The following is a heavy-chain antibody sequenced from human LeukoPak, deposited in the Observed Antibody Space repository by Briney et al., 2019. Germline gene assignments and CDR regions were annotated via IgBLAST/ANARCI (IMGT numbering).Heavy chain of an antibody. J-gene: IGHJ4*02. CDR3: AKEGFRKGWKLLLTGALPYYFDY. Sequence: GGSLRLSCAASGLSFSSYGMHWVRQAPGKGLEWVAFIQYDGSNKFYADSVKGRFTISRDNSKNTLYLQMNSLRPEDTAIYYCAKEGFRKGWKLLLTGALPYYFDYWGQGTLGTVSA. CDR1: GLSFSSYG. D-gene: IGHD2-15*01. V-gene: IGHV3-30*02. CDR2: IQYDGSNK.